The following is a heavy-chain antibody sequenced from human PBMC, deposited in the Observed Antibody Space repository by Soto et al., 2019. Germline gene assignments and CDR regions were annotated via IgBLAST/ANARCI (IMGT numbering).Heavy chain of an antibody. V-gene: IGHV1-3*01. CDR2: INAGNGNT. CDR3: ARDMGHYYDSSGYYPFDY. CDR1: GYTFTSYA. D-gene: IGHD3-22*01. Sequence: ASVKVSCKASGYTFTSYAMHWVRQAPGQRLEWMGWINAGNGNTKYSQKYKGRVTITRDTSTSTAYMELSSLRSEDTAVYYCARDMGHYYDSSGYYPFDYWGQGTLVTVSS. J-gene: IGHJ4*02.